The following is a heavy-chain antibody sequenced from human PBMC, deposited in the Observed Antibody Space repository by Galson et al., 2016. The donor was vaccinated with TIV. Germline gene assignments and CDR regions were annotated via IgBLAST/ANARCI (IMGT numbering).Heavy chain of an antibody. CDR2: ISGSGSP. D-gene: IGHD5-18*01. Sequence: SLRLSCAASGFTFNYFGMNWVRQAPGKGLEWVAGISGSGSPYYADSVKGRFTISRDSSKNTVFLQMNSLRAEDTAIYYCAKDRQWIPSTLDHWGQGTLVTVSS. CDR3: AKDRQWIPSTLDH. CDR1: GFTFNYFG. J-gene: IGHJ4*02. V-gene: IGHV3-23*01.